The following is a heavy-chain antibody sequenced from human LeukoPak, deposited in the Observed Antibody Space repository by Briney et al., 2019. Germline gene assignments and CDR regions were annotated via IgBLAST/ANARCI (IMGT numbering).Heavy chain of an antibody. CDR2: INHSGST. CDR1: GGSFSGYY. Sequence: PSETLSLTCAVYGGSFSGYYWSWIRQPPGKGLEWIGEINHSGSTNYNPSLKSRVTISVDTSKNQFSLKLNSVTAADTAVYYCASHYGSGSFYSPFDYWGQGTLVTVSS. J-gene: IGHJ4*02. D-gene: IGHD3-10*01. CDR3: ASHYGSGSFYSPFDY. V-gene: IGHV4-34*01.